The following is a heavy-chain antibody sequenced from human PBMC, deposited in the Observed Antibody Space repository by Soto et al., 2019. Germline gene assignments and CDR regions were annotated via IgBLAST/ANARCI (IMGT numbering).Heavy chain of an antibody. CDR3: AAGYSGYESTNYYYYAMDV. CDR1: GGSFSGYC. J-gene: IGHJ6*02. Sequence: SETLSLTCAVYGGSFSGYCWSWIRQPPGKGLEWIGEINHSGSTNYNPSLKSQVTISVDTSKNQFSLKLNSVTAADTAVYYCAAGYSGYESTNYYYYAMDVWGQGTTVTVSS. D-gene: IGHD5-12*01. V-gene: IGHV4-34*01. CDR2: INHSGST.